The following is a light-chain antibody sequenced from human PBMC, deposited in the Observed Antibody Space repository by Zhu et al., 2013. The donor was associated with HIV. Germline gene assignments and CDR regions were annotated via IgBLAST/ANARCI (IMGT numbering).Light chain of an antibody. CDR1: QDISKY. CDR2: GAS. Sequence: DIQMTQSPSSLSASVGDRVTITCRASQDISKYLNWYQQKAGKAPKLLIYGASTLQSGVPSRFSGSGSGTDFTLTINSLQPEDFATYYCQKYNSALLTFGGGTKVEXK. V-gene: IGKV1-27*01. CDR3: QKYNSALLT. J-gene: IGKJ4*01.